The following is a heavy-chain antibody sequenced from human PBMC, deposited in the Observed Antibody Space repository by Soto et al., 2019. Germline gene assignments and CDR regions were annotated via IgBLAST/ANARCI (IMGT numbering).Heavy chain of an antibody. Sequence: PSETLSLTCTVSGGSINSGGYYWGWIRQHPGKVLEWIGYIHYRGRTSYHPSLQSRASISLDTSGHHFSMQLTAVTAADTAVYYCARCRDAFGFDSWGQGTRVTVPQ. CDR2: IHYRGRT. J-gene: IGHJ4*02. V-gene: IGHV4-31*03. D-gene: IGHD2-15*01. CDR1: GGSINSGGYY. CDR3: ARCRDAFGFDS.